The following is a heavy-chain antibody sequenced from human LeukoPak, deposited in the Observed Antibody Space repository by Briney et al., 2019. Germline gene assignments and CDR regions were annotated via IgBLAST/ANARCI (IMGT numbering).Heavy chain of an antibody. D-gene: IGHD6-19*01. CDR1: GFTFDDYA. J-gene: IGHJ4*02. V-gene: IGHV3-21*01. CDR3: AREGVAGSGDY. CDR2: ISSSSSYI. Sequence: GGSLRLSCAASGFTFDDYAMHWVRQAPGKGLEWVSSISSSSSYIYYADSVKGRFTISRDNAKNSLYLQMNSLRAEDTAVYYCAREGVAGSGDYWGQGTLVTVSS.